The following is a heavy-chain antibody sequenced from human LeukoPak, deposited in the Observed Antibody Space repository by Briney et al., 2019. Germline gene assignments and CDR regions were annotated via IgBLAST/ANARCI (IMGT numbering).Heavy chain of an antibody. J-gene: IGHJ4*02. CDR3: ARGAFGGVIVTLDY. D-gene: IGHD3-16*02. V-gene: IGHV3-21*01. Sequence: GGSLRLSCAASGFTFSSYSMNWVRQAPGKGLEWVSSISSSSSYIYYADSVKGRFTISRDNSKNTLYLQMGSLRAEDMAVYYCARGAFGGVIVTLDYWGQGTLVTVSS. CDR1: GFTFSSYS. CDR2: ISSSSSYI.